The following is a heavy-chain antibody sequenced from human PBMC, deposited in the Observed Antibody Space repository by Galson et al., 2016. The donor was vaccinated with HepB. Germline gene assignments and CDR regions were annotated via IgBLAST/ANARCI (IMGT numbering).Heavy chain of an antibody. Sequence: TLSLTCAVSGGSISSDGYSWSWIRQPPGNGLEWMGYIHRSGLTYYNPSLRSRVTLSLDTSTNQFSLRLTSVIAADTAVYYCARVRCRGGFCSAWWNLHGFDIWGQGAIVTVSS. J-gene: IGHJ3*02. D-gene: IGHD2-15*01. CDR3: ARVRCRGGFCSAWWNLHGFDI. CDR1: GGSISSDGYS. CDR2: IHRSGLT. V-gene: IGHV4-30-2*01.